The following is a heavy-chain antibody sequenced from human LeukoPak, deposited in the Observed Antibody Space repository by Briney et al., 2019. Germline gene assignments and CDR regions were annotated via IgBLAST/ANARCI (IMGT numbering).Heavy chain of an antibody. CDR1: GGSFSGYY. CDR3: ARGTVSDLVVVPAAYYYYYMDV. J-gene: IGHJ6*03. V-gene: IGHV4-34*01. D-gene: IGHD2-2*01. Sequence: SETLSLTCAVYGGSFSGYYWSWIRQPPGKGLEWIGEINHSGSTNYNPSLKSRVTISVDTSKNQFSLKLSSVTAADTAVYYCARGTVSDLVVVPAAYYYYYMDVWGKGTTVTVSS. CDR2: INHSGST.